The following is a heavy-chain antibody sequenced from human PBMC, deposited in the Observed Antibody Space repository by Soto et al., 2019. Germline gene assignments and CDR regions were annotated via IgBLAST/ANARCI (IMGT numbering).Heavy chain of an antibody. CDR3: ARRITMVRGDAFDI. Sequence: GASVKVSCKASGYTFTSYAMHLVRQAPGQRLEWMGWINAGNGNTKYSQKFQGRVTITRDTSASTAYMELSSLRSEDTAVYYCARRITMVRGDAFDIWGQGTMVTVSS. J-gene: IGHJ3*02. CDR2: INAGNGNT. D-gene: IGHD3-10*01. CDR1: GYTFTSYA. V-gene: IGHV1-3*01.